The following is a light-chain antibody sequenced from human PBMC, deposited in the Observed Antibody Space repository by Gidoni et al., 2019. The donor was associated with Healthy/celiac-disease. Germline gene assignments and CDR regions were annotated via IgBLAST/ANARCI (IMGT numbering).Light chain of an antibody. J-gene: IGKJ3*01. Sequence: EIVMTQSPATLSVSPGERATLSCRASQSVSSNLAWYQQKPGQAPMLLISGASTRATGIPARFSGSGSGTEFTLTISSLQSEDFAVYYCQQYNNWPGFGPGTKVDIK. V-gene: IGKV3-15*01. CDR1: QSVSSN. CDR2: GAS. CDR3: QQYNNWPG.